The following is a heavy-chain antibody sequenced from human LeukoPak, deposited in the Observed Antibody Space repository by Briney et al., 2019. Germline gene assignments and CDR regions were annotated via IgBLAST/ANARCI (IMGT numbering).Heavy chain of an antibody. CDR3: AKRYDYVWGSYRPYFDY. CDR1: GFTFSSYA. V-gene: IGHV3-23*01. Sequence: PGGSLRLSCAASGFTFSSYAMSWVRQAPGKGLEWVSAISGSGGSTYYADSVKGRFTISRDNSKNTLYLQMNSLRAEDTAVYYCAKRYDYVWGSYRPYFDYWGQGTLVTVSS. D-gene: IGHD3-16*02. J-gene: IGHJ4*02. CDR2: ISGSGGST.